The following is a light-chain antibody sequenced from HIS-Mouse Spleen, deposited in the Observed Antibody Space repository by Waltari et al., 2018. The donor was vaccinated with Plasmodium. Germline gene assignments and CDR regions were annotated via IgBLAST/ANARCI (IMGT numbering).Light chain of an antibody. CDR3: CSYAGSSTFVV. Sequence: QSALTQPASVSGSPGQSITISCTGTSSDVGSSNLVHCYQQHPGKAPKLMIYEGSKRRSGVSNRFSGSKSGNTASLTISGLQAEDEADYYCCSYAGSSTFVVFGGGTKLTVL. J-gene: IGLJ2*01. V-gene: IGLV2-23*03. CDR1: SSDVGSSNL. CDR2: EGS.